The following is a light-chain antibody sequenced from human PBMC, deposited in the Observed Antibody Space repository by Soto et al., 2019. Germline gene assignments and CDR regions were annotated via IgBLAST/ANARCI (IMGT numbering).Light chain of an antibody. CDR3: CSSAPESTYV. J-gene: IGLJ1*01. CDR2: KGT. CDR1: SSDVGAYNS. V-gene: IGLV2-23*01. Sequence: QSVLAQPASVSGSPGQSITISCTGTSSDVGAYNSVSWYQQHPHRAPQVIIYKGTQRPSGVSNRFSGSTSGNAASLTISALQTDDEADYFCCSSAPESTYVCGPGTKVPVL.